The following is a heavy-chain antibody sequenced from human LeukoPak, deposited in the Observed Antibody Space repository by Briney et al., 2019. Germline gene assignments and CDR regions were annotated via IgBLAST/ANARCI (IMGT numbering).Heavy chain of an antibody. CDR1: GDSVSSNSPA. Sequence: SQTLSLTCAISGDSVSSNSPAWNWIRQSPSRGLEWLGRTYYRSKWYNDYAVSVKSRITINPDTSKNQFSLQLNSVTPEDTAMYYCARGVLASGGLFDYWGQGTLVTVSS. CDR2: TYYRSKWYN. CDR3: ARGVLASGGLFDY. J-gene: IGHJ4*02. D-gene: IGHD3-3*02. V-gene: IGHV6-1*01.